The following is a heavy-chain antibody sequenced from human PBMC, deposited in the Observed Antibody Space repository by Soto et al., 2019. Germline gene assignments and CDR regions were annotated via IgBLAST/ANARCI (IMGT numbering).Heavy chain of an antibody. J-gene: IGHJ4*02. Sequence: QVQLQESGPGLVKPSQTLSLSCTVSGGSIRSGGYYWTWIRQHPGKGLEWIGYTYYSGYTNYNPSLKIRVTISVDASKNQFSVNLSSVTAADTAVYYCARVLSTAAVEYWGQGTLVTVSS. CDR2: TYYSGYT. CDR1: GGSIRSGGYY. V-gene: IGHV4-31*03. CDR3: ARVLSTAAVEY. D-gene: IGHD6-25*01.